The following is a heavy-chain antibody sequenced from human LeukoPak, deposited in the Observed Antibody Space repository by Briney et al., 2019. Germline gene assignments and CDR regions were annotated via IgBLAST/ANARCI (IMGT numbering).Heavy chain of an antibody. D-gene: IGHD3-3*01. Sequence: GGSLRLSCAASGFTFSSYAMSWVRQAPGKGLEWVSAISGSGGSTYYADSVKGRFTISRDNSKNTLYLQMNGLRAEDTAVYYCAKDSGIFGVVFTWNWFDPWGQGTLVTVSS. CDR1: GFTFSSYA. J-gene: IGHJ5*02. CDR3: AKDSGIFGVVFTWNWFDP. V-gene: IGHV3-23*01. CDR2: ISGSGGST.